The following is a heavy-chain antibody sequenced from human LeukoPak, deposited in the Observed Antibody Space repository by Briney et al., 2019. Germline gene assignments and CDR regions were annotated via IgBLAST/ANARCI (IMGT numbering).Heavy chain of an antibody. Sequence: PGGSLRLSCAASGFTFSSYTMNWVRQAPGQGLEWVSSIDRTSSLIYYADSVRGRFTISRDNAKNSLYLQMNSLTGEDTAVYYCARATTVAGTTDSGVGYCGQGTLVTVSS. D-gene: IGHD6-19*01. V-gene: IGHV3-21*01. CDR1: GFTFSSYT. CDR3: ARATTVAGTTDSGVGY. CDR2: IDRTSSLI. J-gene: IGHJ4*02.